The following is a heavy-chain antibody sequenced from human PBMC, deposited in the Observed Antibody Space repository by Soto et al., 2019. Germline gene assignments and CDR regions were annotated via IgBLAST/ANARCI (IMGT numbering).Heavy chain of an antibody. CDR3: ARQNQYYDFWSGYHNYYYYGMDV. Sequence: KTSETLSLTCAVYGGSFSGYYWSWIRQPPGKGLEWIGEINHSGSTNYNPSLKSRVTISVDTSKNQFSLKLSSVTAADTAVYYCARQNQYYDFWSGYHNYYYYGMDVWGQGTTVTVSS. CDR2: INHSGST. V-gene: IGHV4-34*01. J-gene: IGHJ6*02. D-gene: IGHD3-3*01. CDR1: GGSFSGYY.